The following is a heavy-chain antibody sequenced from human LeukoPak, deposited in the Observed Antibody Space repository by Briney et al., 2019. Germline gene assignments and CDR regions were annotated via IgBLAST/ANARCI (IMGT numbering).Heavy chain of an antibody. CDR2: ITWDGGST. CDR1: GFTFDDYT. J-gene: IGHJ4*02. Sequence: GGSLRLSCAASGFTFDDYTMHWVRQAPGKGLEWVSLITWDGGSTYYADSVKGRFTISRDNSKNTLYLQMNSLRAEDTAVYYCAISGRITMIVVVLDYWGQGTLVTVSS. CDR3: AISGRITMIVVVLDY. V-gene: IGHV3-43*01. D-gene: IGHD3-22*01.